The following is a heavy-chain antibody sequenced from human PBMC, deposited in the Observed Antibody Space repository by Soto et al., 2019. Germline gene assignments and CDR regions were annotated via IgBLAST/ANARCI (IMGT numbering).Heavy chain of an antibody. CDR3: SRSRRIGLAARDLFDI. J-gene: IGHJ3*02. Sequence: ASVKVSCKASGYTFTAYYMHWVRQAPGQGLEWIGWSNPNTADTKYAQKFQGRLTLTRDPSVSTAYLELTNLRSDDTAVYYCSRSRRIGLAARDLFDIWGQGTLVTVSS. CDR1: GYTFTAYY. V-gene: IGHV1-2*02. D-gene: IGHD2-15*01. CDR2: SNPNTADT.